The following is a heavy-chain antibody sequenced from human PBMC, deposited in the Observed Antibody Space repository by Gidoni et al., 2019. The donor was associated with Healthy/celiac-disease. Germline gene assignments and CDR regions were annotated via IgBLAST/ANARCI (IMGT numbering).Heavy chain of an antibody. CDR2: INHSGST. D-gene: IGHD6-13*01. Sequence: QVQLQQWGAGLLKPSATLSLTCAVYGGSFSGYYWSWIRQPPGKGLEWIGEINHSGSTNYNPALKSRVTISVDTSKNQFSLKLSSVTAADTAVYYCARGRGSWYVSSCFDYWGQGTLVTVSS. V-gene: IGHV4-34*01. CDR1: GGSFSGYY. CDR3: ARGRGSWYVSSCFDY. J-gene: IGHJ4*02.